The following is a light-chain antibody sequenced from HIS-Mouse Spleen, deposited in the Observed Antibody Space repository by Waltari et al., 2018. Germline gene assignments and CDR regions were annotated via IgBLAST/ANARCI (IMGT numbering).Light chain of an antibody. CDR3: QQANSFPSLYT. CDR1: KGISSW. J-gene: IGKJ2*01. CDR2: AAS. V-gene: IGKV1-12*02. Sequence: DIQMTQSPSSVSASVGDRVTITCRVSKGISSWLALYQQKPEKAPKLLIYAASSLQSGVPSRFSGSGSGTDITLTISSLQPEDFATYYCQQANSFPSLYTFGQGTKLEIK.